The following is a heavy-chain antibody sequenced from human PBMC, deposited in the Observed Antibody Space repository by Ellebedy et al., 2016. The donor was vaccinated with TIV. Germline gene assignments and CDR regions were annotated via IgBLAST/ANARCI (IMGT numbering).Heavy chain of an antibody. D-gene: IGHD6-19*01. Sequence: SETLSLTCTVSGGSISNYYWSWIRQPPGKGLEWIGYIFYSGSTHYNPYLKSRVTISVDTSKNQFSLKLSSVTAADTAMYFCARTIAVAGTFSFDYWGQGTLVTVSS. V-gene: IGHV4-59*01. CDR3: ARTIAVAGTFSFDY. CDR1: GGSISNYY. J-gene: IGHJ4*02. CDR2: IFYSGST.